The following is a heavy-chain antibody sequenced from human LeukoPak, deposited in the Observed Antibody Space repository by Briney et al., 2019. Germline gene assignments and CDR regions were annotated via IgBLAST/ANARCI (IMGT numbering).Heavy chain of an antibody. V-gene: IGHV3-74*01. J-gene: IGHJ4*02. CDR1: GLSISGQW. D-gene: IGHD3-16*02. CDR3: ARAGHYRFDY. Sequence: GESLRLSCVASGLSISGQWMNWVRQAPGQGLVWVSRLNSDGSTTDYADSVKGRFSISRDNAKNTLYPQMNSLRAEDTAVYYCARAGHYRFDYWGQGTLVTVSS. CDR2: LNSDGSTT.